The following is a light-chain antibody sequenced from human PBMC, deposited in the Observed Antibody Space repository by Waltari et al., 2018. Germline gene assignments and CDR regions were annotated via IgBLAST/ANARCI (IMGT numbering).Light chain of an antibody. CDR2: WAS. J-gene: IGKJ1*01. CDR1: QSVLHTDNNKNY. V-gene: IGKV4-1*01. CDR3: HQHYTTPWT. Sequence: DIVMTQSPDSLAVSLGERATINCKASQSVLHTDNNKNYLTWYQQKPGQSPQLLIYWASTRESGVPDRFIGSGSGTDFTLTISSLQAEDVAVYYCHQHYTTPWTFGQGTQVEL.